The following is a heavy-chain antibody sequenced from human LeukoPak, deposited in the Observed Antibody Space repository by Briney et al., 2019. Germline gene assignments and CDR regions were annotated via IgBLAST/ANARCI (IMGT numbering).Heavy chain of an antibody. Sequence: PSETLSLTCSVSGDSISSFYWNWIRQSPGKGLEWIGNIHYSENSNYNPSLKSRVTMSIDTSRKQFFLKLSSVTAADTAVYYCVLAPNSNWFDFWGQGTQVTVSS. CDR1: GDSISSFY. V-gene: IGHV4-59*08. CDR3: VLAPNSNWFDF. CDR2: IHYSENS. J-gene: IGHJ5*01. D-gene: IGHD2-8*01.